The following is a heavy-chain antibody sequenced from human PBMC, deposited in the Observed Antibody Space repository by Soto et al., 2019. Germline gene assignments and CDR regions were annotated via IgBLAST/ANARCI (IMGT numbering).Heavy chain of an antibody. CDR2: IYYSGST. D-gene: IGHD3-10*01. J-gene: IGHJ4*02. V-gene: IGHV4-30-4*01. CDR3: ARVSDYGSGSLLFDY. CDR1: GGSISSGDYY. Sequence: QVQLQESGPGLVKPSQTLSLTCTVSGGSISSGDYYWSWIRQPPGKGLEWIGYIYYSGSTYYNPSLKRRVTISVDTSKNQFSLKLSSVTAADTAVYYCARVSDYGSGSLLFDYWGQGTLVTVSS.